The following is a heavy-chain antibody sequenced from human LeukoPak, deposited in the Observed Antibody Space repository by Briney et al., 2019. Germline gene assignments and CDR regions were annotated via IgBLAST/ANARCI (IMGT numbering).Heavy chain of an antibody. V-gene: IGHV3-30*09. CDR2: ISTDGNYK. J-gene: IGHJ4*02. Sequence: GGSLRLSYAASGFTFSNYAIYWVRQAPGKGLEWVSVISTDGNYKYYADSVKGRFAVSRDNSKNMLYLQMNSLSADDTAVYYCVRRPVAAIKGYFDSWGQGALVTVSS. CDR1: GFTFSNYA. D-gene: IGHD5-24*01. CDR3: VRRPVAAIKGYFDS.